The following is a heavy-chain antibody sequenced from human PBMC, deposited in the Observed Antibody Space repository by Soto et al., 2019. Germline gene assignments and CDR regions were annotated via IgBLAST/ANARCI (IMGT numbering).Heavy chain of an antibody. CDR3: TRDVYGSTTSGYYYYAMDV. V-gene: IGHV4-4*07. J-gene: IGHJ6*02. Sequence: PSETLSLTCTVSGGSISSYYWNWIRQPAGKGLECIGRIYASGSTNCNPSLKSRVTMSVDTSRNQFSLRLTSVAAADTAVYYCTRDVYGSTTSGYYYYAMDVWGQGTTVTVSS. CDR1: GGSISSYY. D-gene: IGHD2-2*01. CDR2: IYASGST.